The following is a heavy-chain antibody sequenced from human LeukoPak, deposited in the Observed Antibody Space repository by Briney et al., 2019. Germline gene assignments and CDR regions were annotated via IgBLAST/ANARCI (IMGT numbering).Heavy chain of an antibody. V-gene: IGHV4-39*07. CDR1: GGSISSSSYY. D-gene: IGHD2-2*01. Sequence: PSETLSLTCTVSGGSISSSSYYWGWIRQPPGKGLEWIGSIYYSGSTYYNPSLKSRVTISVDTSKNQFSLKLSSVTAAGTAVYYCARAHCSSTSCYSFDYWGQGTLVTVSS. J-gene: IGHJ4*02. CDR2: IYYSGST. CDR3: ARAHCSSTSCYSFDY.